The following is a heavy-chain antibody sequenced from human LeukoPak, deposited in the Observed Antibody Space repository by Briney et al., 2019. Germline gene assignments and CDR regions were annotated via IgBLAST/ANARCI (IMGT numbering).Heavy chain of an antibody. Sequence: ASVKVSCKASGYTFTNYYMHWLRQAPGQGLEWMGIINPSGGSTSYAQKFQGRVTMTRDTSTSTVYMELSSLRSEDTAVYYCARGSGSNNWFDPWGQGTLVTVSS. J-gene: IGHJ5*02. CDR1: GYTFTNYY. D-gene: IGHD3-10*01. CDR2: INPSGGST. CDR3: ARGSGSNNWFDP. V-gene: IGHV1-46*01.